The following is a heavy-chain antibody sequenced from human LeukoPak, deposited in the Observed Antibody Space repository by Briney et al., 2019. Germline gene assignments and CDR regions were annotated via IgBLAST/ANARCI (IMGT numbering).Heavy chain of an antibody. Sequence: SETLSLTCTVSGYSISSGYYWGWIRQPPGKGLEWIGSIYYSGSTYYNPSLKSRVTISVDTSKNQFSLKLSSMTAADTAVYYCARVDTAMVTAFDYWGQGTLVTVSS. D-gene: IGHD5-18*01. CDR1: GYSISSGYY. CDR2: IYYSGST. V-gene: IGHV4-38-2*02. J-gene: IGHJ4*02. CDR3: ARVDTAMVTAFDY.